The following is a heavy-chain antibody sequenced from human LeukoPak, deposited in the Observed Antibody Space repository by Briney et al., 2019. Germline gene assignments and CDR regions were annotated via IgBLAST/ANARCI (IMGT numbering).Heavy chain of an antibody. Sequence: PSETLSLTCAVSGYPISSGYYWGWIRQPPGKGLEWIGSIYHSGSTYYNPSLKSRVTISVDTSKNQFSLKLSSVTAADTAVYYCARHGESVVVVAAMGAFDIWGQGTMVTVSS. CDR3: ARHGESVVVVAAMGAFDI. J-gene: IGHJ3*02. V-gene: IGHV4-38-2*01. CDR2: IYHSGST. D-gene: IGHD2-15*01. CDR1: GYPISSGYY.